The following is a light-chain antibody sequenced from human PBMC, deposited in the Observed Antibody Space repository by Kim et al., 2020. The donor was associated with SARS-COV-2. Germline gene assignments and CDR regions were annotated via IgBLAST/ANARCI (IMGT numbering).Light chain of an antibody. J-gene: IGKJ1*01. Sequence: SLGETATLSCRASQRVSTTYLAWYQQKFGQAPRLLIYGASNRATGIPDRFSGGGSGTDFTLTINRLEPEDFAVYYCQHYGTALWTFGQGTKVEIK. CDR1: QRVSTTY. CDR3: QHYGTALWT. V-gene: IGKV3-20*01. CDR2: GAS.